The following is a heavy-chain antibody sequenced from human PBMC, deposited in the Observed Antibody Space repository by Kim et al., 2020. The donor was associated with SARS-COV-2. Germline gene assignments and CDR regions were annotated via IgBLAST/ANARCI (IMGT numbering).Heavy chain of an antibody. V-gene: IGHV4-34*01. J-gene: IGHJ6*02. Sequence: SETLSLPCAVYGGSFSGYYWSWIRQPPGKGLEWIGEINHSGSTNYNPSLKSRVTISVDTSKNQFSLKLSSVTAADTAVYYCARGQFITMIVVGGYYYGMDVWGQGTTVTVSS. CDR2: INHSGST. CDR3: ARGQFITMIVVGGYYYGMDV. CDR1: GGSFSGYY. D-gene: IGHD3-22*01.